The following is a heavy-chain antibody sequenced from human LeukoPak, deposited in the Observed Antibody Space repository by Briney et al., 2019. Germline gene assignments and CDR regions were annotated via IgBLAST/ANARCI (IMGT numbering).Heavy chain of an antibody. Sequence: ASVKVSCKLSGDTLTQLSMHWVRQSPGKGLEWMGGFVPEDGETIYAQKFQGRVTMTEDTSTDTAYMELSSLRSDDTAVYFCATLPRGHLFDSWGQGTLVTVSS. D-gene: IGHD3-10*01. CDR2: FVPEDGET. CDR1: GDTLTQLS. CDR3: ATLPRGHLFDS. V-gene: IGHV1-24*01. J-gene: IGHJ4*02.